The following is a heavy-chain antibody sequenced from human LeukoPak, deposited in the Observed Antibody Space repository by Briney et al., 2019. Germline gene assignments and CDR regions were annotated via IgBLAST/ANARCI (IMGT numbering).Heavy chain of an antibody. D-gene: IGHD5-18*01. CDR3: AREGVRDIQLWGVNYYYGMDV. V-gene: IGHV3-7*05. J-gene: IGHJ6*02. Sequence: GGSLRLSCAASGFTFSIYWMSWVRQAPGKGLEWVANIKQDGSEKYYVDSVKGRFTISRDNAKNSLYLQMNSLRAEDTAVYYCAREGVRDIQLWGVNYYYGMDVWGQGTTVTVSS. CDR1: GFTFSIYW. CDR2: IKQDGSEK.